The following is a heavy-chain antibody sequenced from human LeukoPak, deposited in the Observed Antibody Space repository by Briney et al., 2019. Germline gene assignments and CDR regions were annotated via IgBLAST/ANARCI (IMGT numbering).Heavy chain of an antibody. CDR1: GGSFGNYY. J-gene: IGHJ4*02. V-gene: IGHV4-34*01. D-gene: IGHD3-3*01. CDR2: INQGGNT. Sequence: SETLSLTCTVYGGSFGNYYWSRIRQPPGKGLEWIAEINQGGNTNYNPSLKSRVTISLDTPKNQFSLKLSSVSAADTAVYYCAIGPGGYYFDYWGQGTLVTVSS. CDR3: AIGPGGYYFDY.